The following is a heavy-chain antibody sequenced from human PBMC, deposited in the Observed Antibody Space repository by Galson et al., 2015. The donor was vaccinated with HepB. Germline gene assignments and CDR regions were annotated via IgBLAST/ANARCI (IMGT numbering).Heavy chain of an antibody. CDR2: ISGSGGTT. D-gene: IGHD6-6*01. CDR3: AKDRNSTSPGTYGMDV. Sequence: SLRLSCAASGFPFSTYTMSWVRQAPGKGLEWVSAISGSGGTTYYADSVRGRFTTSRDNTKRTLYLQMNRLRGEDTALYYCAKDRNSTSPGTYGMDVWGQGTTVTVFS. J-gene: IGHJ6*02. CDR1: GFPFSTYT. V-gene: IGHV3-23*01.